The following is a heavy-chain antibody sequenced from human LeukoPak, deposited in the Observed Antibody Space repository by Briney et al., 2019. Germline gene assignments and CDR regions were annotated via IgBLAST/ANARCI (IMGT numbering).Heavy chain of an antibody. CDR3: ARLSGGYDSSGYYTDDY. CDR2: IWYDGSNK. CDR1: GFTFSSYG. D-gene: IGHD3-22*01. V-gene: IGHV3-33*01. Sequence: PGRSLRLSCAASGFTFSSYGMHWVRQAPGKGLEWVAVIWYDGSNKYYADSVKGRFTISRDNSKNTLYLQMNSLRAGDTAVYYCARLSGGYDSSGYYTDDYWGQGTLVTVSS. J-gene: IGHJ4*02.